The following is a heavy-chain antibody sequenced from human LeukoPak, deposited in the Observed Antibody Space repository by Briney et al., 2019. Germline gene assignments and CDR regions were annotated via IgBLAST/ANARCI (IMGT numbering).Heavy chain of an antibody. J-gene: IGHJ4*02. CDR1: GGSFSGYY. Sequence: SETLSLTCAVCGGSFSGYYWSWIRQPPGKGLEWIGEINHSGSTNYNPSLKSRVTISVDTSKNQFSLKLSSVTAADTAVYYCAREGIAVARRGFDYWGQGTLVTVSS. CDR3: AREGIAVARRGFDY. D-gene: IGHD6-19*01. CDR2: INHSGST. V-gene: IGHV4-34*01.